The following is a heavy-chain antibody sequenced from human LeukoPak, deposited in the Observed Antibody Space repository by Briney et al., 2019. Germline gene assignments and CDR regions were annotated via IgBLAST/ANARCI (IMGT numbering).Heavy chain of an antibody. CDR3: ARDCSGTSSRSNWFDP. Sequence: GGSLRLSCAASGYTFSSYWMSWVRQAPGKGLEWVTYIKQDGREKYYVDSVKGRFTISRDNAKNSLYLDMNSLRAEDTAVYYCARDCSGTSSRSNWFDPWGQGTLVTVSS. CDR2: IKQDGREK. D-gene: IGHD2-2*01. J-gene: IGHJ5*02. CDR1: GYTFSSYW. V-gene: IGHV3-7*01.